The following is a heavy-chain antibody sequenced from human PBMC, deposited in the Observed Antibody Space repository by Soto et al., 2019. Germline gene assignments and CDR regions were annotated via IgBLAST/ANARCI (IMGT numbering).Heavy chain of an antibody. Sequence: ASVKVSCKASGYTFTGYYMHWVRQAPGQGLEWMGWINPNGGGTNYAQKFQGWVTMTRDTSISTVYMELSSLRSEDTAVYYCARVGASHDYYYGMDVRGQGTKVTVSS. CDR2: INPNGGGT. D-gene: IGHD1-26*01. CDR3: ARVGASHDYYYGMDV. J-gene: IGHJ6*02. V-gene: IGHV1-2*04. CDR1: GYTFTGYY.